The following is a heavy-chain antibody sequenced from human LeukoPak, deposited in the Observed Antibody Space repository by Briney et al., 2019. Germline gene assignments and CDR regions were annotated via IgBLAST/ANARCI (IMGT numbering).Heavy chain of an antibody. Sequence: QSGGSLRLSCAASGFTFSSYAMSWVRQAPGKGLEWVSGISGSSSHTLDADSVRGRFIISRDNARNTLYLHMNSLRAEDTALYYCAKEGDYSNAAPEWGFDSWGQGTPVTVSS. D-gene: IGHD4-17*01. J-gene: IGHJ4*02. CDR2: ISGSSSHT. V-gene: IGHV3-23*01. CDR1: GFTFSSYA. CDR3: AKEGDYSNAAPEWGFDS.